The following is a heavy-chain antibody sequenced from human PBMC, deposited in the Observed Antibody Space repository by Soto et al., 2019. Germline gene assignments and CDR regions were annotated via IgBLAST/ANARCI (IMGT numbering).Heavy chain of an antibody. CDR1: GFTFSSYA. J-gene: IGHJ4*02. D-gene: IGHD5-12*01. CDR3: AKASRSGYDRAILDY. Sequence: EVQLLESGGGLVQPGGSLRLSCAASGFTFSSYAMSWVRQAPGKGLEWVSAISGSGGSTYYADSVKGRFTISRDNSKNTRYLQMNSLRAEDTAVYYCAKASRSGYDRAILDYWGQGTLVTVSS. V-gene: IGHV3-23*01. CDR2: ISGSGGST.